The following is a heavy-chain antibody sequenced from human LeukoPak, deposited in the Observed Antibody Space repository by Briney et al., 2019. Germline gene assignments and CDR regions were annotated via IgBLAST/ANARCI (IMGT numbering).Heavy chain of an antibody. V-gene: IGHV3-74*01. Sequence: PGGSLRLSCAASGFTFNRYWMHWVRQVLGKGLVWVSRINSDGSSTTYADSMKGRFTISRDNARNTLYLQMNSLRAEDTAVYYCARGRGTIYMFDYWGQGTLVTVSS. CDR1: GFTFNRYW. CDR3: ARGRGTIYMFDY. D-gene: IGHD2/OR15-2a*01. CDR2: INSDGSST. J-gene: IGHJ4*02.